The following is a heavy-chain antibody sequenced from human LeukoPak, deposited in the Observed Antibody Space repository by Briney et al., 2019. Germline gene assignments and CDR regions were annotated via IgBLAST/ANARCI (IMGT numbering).Heavy chain of an antibody. CDR3: ARAFTGYCSGGSCYLGWFDP. Sequence: SSETLSLTCTVSGGSISSSSYYWGWIRQPPGKGLEWIGSIYYSGSTYYNPSLKSRVTISVDTSKNQFSLKLSSVTAADTAVYYCARAFTGYCSGGSCYLGWFDPWGQGTLVTVSS. CDR1: GGSISSSSYY. V-gene: IGHV4-39*07. J-gene: IGHJ5*02. D-gene: IGHD2-15*01. CDR2: IYYSGST.